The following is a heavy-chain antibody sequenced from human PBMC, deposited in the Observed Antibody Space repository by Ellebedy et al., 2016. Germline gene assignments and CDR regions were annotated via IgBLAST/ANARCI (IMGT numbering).Heavy chain of an antibody. Sequence: ASVKVSCKASGYTFTSYAMHWVRQAPGQRLEWMGWINAGNGNTKYSQKFQGRVTFTADKSTSTAYMELSSLRSEDTAVYYCATDALIAAEGAGGMDVWGQGTTVTVSS. V-gene: IGHV1-3*01. CDR3: ATDALIAAEGAGGMDV. CDR2: INAGNGNT. J-gene: IGHJ6*02. CDR1: GYTFTSYA. D-gene: IGHD6-25*01.